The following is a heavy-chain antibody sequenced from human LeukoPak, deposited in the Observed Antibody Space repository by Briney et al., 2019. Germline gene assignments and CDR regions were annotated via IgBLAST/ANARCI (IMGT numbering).Heavy chain of an antibody. CDR3: ASLLGGNWFDP. Sequence: PSETLSLTCAVYGGSFSGYYWSWIRQPPGKGLEWIGEINHSGSTNYNPSLKSRVTISVDTSKNQFSLKLSSVTAADTAVYYCASLLGGNWFDPWGQGTLVTVSS. CDR1: GGSFSGYY. CDR2: INHSGST. V-gene: IGHV4-34*01. J-gene: IGHJ5*02.